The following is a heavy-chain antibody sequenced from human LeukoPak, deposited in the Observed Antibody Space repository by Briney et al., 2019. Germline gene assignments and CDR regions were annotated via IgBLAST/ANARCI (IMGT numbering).Heavy chain of an antibody. D-gene: IGHD1-14*01. Sequence: ASVKVSCKASGYTFSDYTIHWVRQAPGQGLEWMGWINPNSGDTNYAQNFQGRVIMTRDTSISAAYMEVSRLRTDDTALYYCARGEHHSFPYFFTYWGQGTQATVSS. J-gene: IGHJ4*02. CDR1: GYTFSDYT. V-gene: IGHV1-2*02. CDR2: INPNSGDT. CDR3: ARGEHHSFPYFFTY.